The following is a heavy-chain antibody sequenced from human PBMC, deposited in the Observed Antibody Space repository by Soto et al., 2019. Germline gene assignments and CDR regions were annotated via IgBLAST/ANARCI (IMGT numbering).Heavy chain of an antibody. D-gene: IGHD6-13*01. CDR2: IYYSGST. V-gene: IGHV4-30-4*08. J-gene: IGHJ2*01. CDR1: GDSISSSNYY. Sequence: SENLSLTCTVSGDSISSSNYYWGWIRQPPGKGLEWIGSIYYSGSTYYNPSLKSRVTISVDTSKNQFSLKLSSVTAADTAVYYCARRAGAAGSYWYFDLWGRGTLVTV. CDR3: ARRAGAAGSYWYFDL.